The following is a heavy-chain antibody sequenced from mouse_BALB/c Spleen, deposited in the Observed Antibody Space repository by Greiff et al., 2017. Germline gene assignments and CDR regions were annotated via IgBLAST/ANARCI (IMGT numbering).Heavy chain of an antibody. CDR2: ISDGGSYT. CDR3: ARERPGNAMDY. V-gene: IGHV5-4*02. Sequence: EVMLVESGGGLVKPGGSLKLSCAASGFTFSDYYMYWVRQTPEKRLEWVATISDGGSYTYYPDSVKGRFTISRDNAKNNLYLQMSSLKSEDTAMYYCARERPGNAMDYWGQGTSVTVSS. CDR1: GFTFSDYY. J-gene: IGHJ4*01.